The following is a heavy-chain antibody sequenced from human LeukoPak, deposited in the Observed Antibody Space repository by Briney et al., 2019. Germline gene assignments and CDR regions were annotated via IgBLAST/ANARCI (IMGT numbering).Heavy chain of an antibody. CDR1: GSIFTSYW. CDR3: ARRAGLFSVMDV. J-gene: IGHJ6*03. CDR2: IYPGDSDT. D-gene: IGHD2-15*01. V-gene: IGHV5-51*01. Sequence: GAPLQISCEGSGSIFTSYWIGCVRPLPGKGLEWMGIIYPGDSDTRYSPSFQGQVTISADKSISTAYLQWSSLKASDTAMYYCARRAGLFSVMDVWGKGTTVTVSS.